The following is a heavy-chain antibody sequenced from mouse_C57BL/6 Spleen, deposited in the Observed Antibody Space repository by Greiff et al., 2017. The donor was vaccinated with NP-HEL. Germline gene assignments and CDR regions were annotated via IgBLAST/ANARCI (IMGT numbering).Heavy chain of an antibody. CDR1: GFTFSSYA. CDR2: ISSGGDYL. V-gene: IGHV5-9-1*02. CDR3: TRVLGREGYFDV. Sequence: EVMLVESGEGLVKPGGSLKLSCAASGFTFSSYAMSWVRQTPEKRLEWVAYISSGGDYLYYADTVKGRFTISRDNSRNTLYLQMSSLKSEDTAMYYCTRVLGREGYFDVWGTGTTVTVSS. J-gene: IGHJ1*03. D-gene: IGHD4-1*01.